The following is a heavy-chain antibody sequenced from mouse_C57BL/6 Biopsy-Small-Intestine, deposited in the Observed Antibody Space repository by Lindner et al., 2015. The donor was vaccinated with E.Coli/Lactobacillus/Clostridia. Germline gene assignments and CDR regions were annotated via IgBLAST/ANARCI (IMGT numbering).Heavy chain of an antibody. CDR2: IYPGDGDT. D-gene: IGHD2-3*01. J-gene: IGHJ2*01. V-gene: IGHV1-82*01. CDR1: GYAFSSSW. Sequence: VQLQESGPELVKPGASVKISCKTSGYAFSSSWMNWVKQRPGKGLEWIGRIYPGDGDTNYNGKFKGKATLTADKSSSAAYMQLSSLTSEDSAVYFCARGYEGFDYWGQGTTLTVSS. CDR3: ARGYEGFDY.